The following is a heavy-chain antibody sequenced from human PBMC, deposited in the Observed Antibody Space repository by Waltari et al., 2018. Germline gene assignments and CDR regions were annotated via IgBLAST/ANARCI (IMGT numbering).Heavy chain of an antibody. J-gene: IGHJ6*03. CDR2: IYSGGST. Sequence: EVQLLESGGGLVQPGGSLRLSCAASGFTFSSYAMSWVRQAPGKGLEWVSVIYSGGSTYYADSVKGRFTISRDNSKNTLYLQMNSLRAEDTAVYYCAKDSYDSGGYSYYYYYMDVWGKGTTVTVSS. CDR3: AKDSYDSGGYSYYYYYMDV. CDR1: GFTFSSYA. D-gene: IGHD3-22*01. V-gene: IGHV3-23*03.